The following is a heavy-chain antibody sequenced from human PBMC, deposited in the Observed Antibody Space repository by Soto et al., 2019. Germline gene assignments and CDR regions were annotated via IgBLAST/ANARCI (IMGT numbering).Heavy chain of an antibody. CDR1: GFTFSSYS. CDR2: ISGSGGST. V-gene: IGHV3-23*01. CDR3: AKEDPQLLWFGELLSYYYYYGMDV. D-gene: IGHD3-10*01. Sequence: GGSLRLSCAASGFTFSSYSMNWVRQAPGKGLEWVSAISGSGGSTYYADSVKGRFTISRDNSKNTLYLQVNSLRAEDTAVYYCAKEDPQLLWFGELLSYYYYYGMDVWGQGTTVTVSS. J-gene: IGHJ6*02.